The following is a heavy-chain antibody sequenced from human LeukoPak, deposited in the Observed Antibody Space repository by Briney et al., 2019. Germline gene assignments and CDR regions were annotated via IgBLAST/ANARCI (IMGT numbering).Heavy chain of an antibody. CDR1: GYTFTGYY. J-gene: IGHJ4*02. D-gene: IGHD6-13*01. CDR2: INPNSGGT. CDR3: ARGEQGLSGSSWPGWFFDY. Sequence: GASVKVSCKASGYTFTGYYMHWVRQAPGQGLEWMGWINPNSGGTNYAQKFQGWVTMTRDTSISTAYMELSRLRSDDTAVYYCARGEQGLSGSSWPGWFFDYWGQGTLVTVSS. V-gene: IGHV1-2*04.